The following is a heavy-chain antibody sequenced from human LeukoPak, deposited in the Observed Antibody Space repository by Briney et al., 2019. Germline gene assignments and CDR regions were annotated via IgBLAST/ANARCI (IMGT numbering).Heavy chain of an antibody. CDR1: GGSISSYY. V-gene: IGHV4-59*12. Sequence: SETLSLTCTVSGGSISSYYWSWIRQPPGKGLEWIGYIYYSGSTYYNPSLKSRVTISVDTSKNQFSPKLSSVTAADTAVYYCAREVITGTPNAFDIWGQGTMVTVSS. D-gene: IGHD1-20*01. CDR2: IYYSGST. CDR3: AREVITGTPNAFDI. J-gene: IGHJ3*02.